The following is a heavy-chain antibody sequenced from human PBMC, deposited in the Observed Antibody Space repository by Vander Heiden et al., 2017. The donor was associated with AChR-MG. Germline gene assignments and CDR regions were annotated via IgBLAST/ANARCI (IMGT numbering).Heavy chain of an antibody. V-gene: IGHV3-21*01. CDR2: ISSSGSYI. J-gene: IGHJ4*02. CDR1: GSTLSSSC. CDR3: ARDPWGNFDS. D-gene: IGHD3-16*01. Sequence: EVQLVESGGGMVKPGVSPSLSSAGSGSTLSSSCMNWLRQGPGKGLEWVSSISSSGSYIYYADSVKGRFTISRDSANNSLYLQMDSLRVEDTAVYYCARDPWGNFDSWGQGTLVTVSS.